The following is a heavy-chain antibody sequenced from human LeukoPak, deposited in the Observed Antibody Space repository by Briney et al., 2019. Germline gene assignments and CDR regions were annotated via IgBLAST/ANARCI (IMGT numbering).Heavy chain of an antibody. CDR3: ARETVAGTQFDY. V-gene: IGHV4-30-2*01. D-gene: IGHD6-19*01. CDR1: GGSISSGGYS. CDR2: IYHSGST. J-gene: IGHJ4*02. Sequence: SQTLSLTCAVSGGSISSGGYSWSWIRQPPGKGLEWIGYIYHSGSTYYNPSLKSRVTISVDRSRNQFSLKLSSVTAADTAVYYCARETVAGTQFDYWGQGTLVTVSS.